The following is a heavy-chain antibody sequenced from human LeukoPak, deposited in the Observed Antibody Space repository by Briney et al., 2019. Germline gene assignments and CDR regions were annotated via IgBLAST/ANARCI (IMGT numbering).Heavy chain of an antibody. D-gene: IGHD3-9*01. J-gene: IGHJ3*02. CDR3: AKDLDLYDIYPDDAFDI. CDR1: GFTFTNEA. Sequence: GGSLRLSCAVSGFTFTNEAMGWVRQLRGGGLEWVSTISPGGGTTYYAESMKGRFTISRDNSKNTLYLQMNSLRAEDTAVYYCAKDLDLYDIYPDDAFDIWGQGTMVTVSS. V-gene: IGHV3-23*01. CDR2: ISPGGGTT.